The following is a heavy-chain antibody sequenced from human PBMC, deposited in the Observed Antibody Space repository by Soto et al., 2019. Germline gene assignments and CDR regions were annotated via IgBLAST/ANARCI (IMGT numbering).Heavy chain of an antibody. CDR3: AGSARHFDY. CDR1: GGSISSGDYY. CDR2: IYYSGST. D-gene: IGHD6-6*01. J-gene: IGHJ4*02. Sequence: PSETLSLTCTVSGGSISSGDYYWSWIRQPPGKGLEWIGYIYYSGSTYYNPSLKRRVTISLDTPKNQFSLKLSSVTAADTAVYYCAGSARHFDYWGQGTLVTVSS. V-gene: IGHV4-30-4*01.